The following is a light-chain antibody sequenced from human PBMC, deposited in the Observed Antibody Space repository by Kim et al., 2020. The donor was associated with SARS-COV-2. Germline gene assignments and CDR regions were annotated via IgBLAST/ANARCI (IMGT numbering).Light chain of an antibody. CDR1: NSNIGGNT. CDR3: AAWDDSLSGVV. J-gene: IGLJ2*01. CDR2: SNN. Sequence: QSVLTQPPSTSGTPGQTVTISCSGSNSNIGGNTVNWYQQLPGTAPKLLIYSNNQRPSGVPDRFSGSKSGTSASLAISGPQSEDEADYHCAAWDDSLSGVVFGGGTQLTVL. V-gene: IGLV1-44*01.